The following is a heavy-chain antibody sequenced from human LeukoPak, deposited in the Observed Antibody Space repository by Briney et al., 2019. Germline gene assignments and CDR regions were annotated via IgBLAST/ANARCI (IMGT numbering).Heavy chain of an antibody. CDR3: TTDLGITMIRGVIVF. Sequence: GESLRLSCAASGFTFTNAWMSWVRQAPRKGLEWVGRIKSKGDGETTDYAAPVRGRFTMSRDDSTATLYLQMNSLKTEDTAVYFCTTDLGITMIRGVIVFWGQGTLVTVSS. D-gene: IGHD3-10*01. CDR1: GFTFTNAW. J-gene: IGHJ4*02. CDR2: IKSKGDGETT. V-gene: IGHV3-15*01.